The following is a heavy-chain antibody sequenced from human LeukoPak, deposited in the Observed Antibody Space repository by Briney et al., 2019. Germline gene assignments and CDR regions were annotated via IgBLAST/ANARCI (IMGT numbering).Heavy chain of an antibody. CDR1: GYTFSSYD. Sequence: GASVKVSCKASGYTFSSYDITWVRQAPGQGLEWMGWINTNTGNPTYAQGFTGRFVFSLDTSVSTAYLQISSLKAEDTAVYYCARDGNDWYSSGRYFDYWGQGTLVTVSS. CDR3: ARDGNDWYSSGRYFDY. V-gene: IGHV7-4-1*02. J-gene: IGHJ4*02. CDR2: INTNTGNP. D-gene: IGHD6-19*01.